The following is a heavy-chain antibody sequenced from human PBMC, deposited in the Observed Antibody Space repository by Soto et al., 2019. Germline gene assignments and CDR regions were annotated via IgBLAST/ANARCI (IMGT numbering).Heavy chain of an antibody. CDR3: AHHGYYSYGMDV. Sequence: QITLKESGPTLVKPTQTLTLTCTFSGFSLSTSGVGVGWIRQPPGKALEWLALIFWDDDKRYSPSLKSRLTIPKDTSKNQVVLTITNMDPVDAATYFCAHHGYYSYGMDVWGQGTTVTVSS. CDR2: IFWDDDK. V-gene: IGHV2-5*02. CDR1: GFSLSTSGVG. J-gene: IGHJ6*02.